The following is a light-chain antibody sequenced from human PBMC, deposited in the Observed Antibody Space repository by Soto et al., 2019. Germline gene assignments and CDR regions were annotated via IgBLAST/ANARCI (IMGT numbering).Light chain of an antibody. V-gene: IGKV2-28*01. J-gene: IGKJ5*01. CDR1: QSLLHSNGYNY. CDR2: LGS. Sequence: IVMTQSSLSLPVTPGEPASISCRSSQSLLHSNGYNYLDWYLQKPGQSPQLLIYLGSNRASGVPDRFSGSGSGTDFTLKISRXEAEDVGVYYCMQALQTPPTFGQGTRLETK. CDR3: MQALQTPPT.